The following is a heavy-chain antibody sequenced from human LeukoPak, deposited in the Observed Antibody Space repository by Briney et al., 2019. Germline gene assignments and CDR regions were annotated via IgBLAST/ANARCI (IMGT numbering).Heavy chain of an antibody. CDR1: GGSFSGYY. CDR3: ARVGYCSSTSGYVGDY. J-gene: IGHJ4*02. Sequence: SETLSLTCAVYGGSFSGYYWSGIRQPPGKGLEWIGEINHSGSTNYNPSLKSRVTISVDTSKNQFSLKLSAVTAADTAVYYCARVGYCSSTSGYVGDYWDRSLLVAVSS. D-gene: IGHD2-2*01. CDR2: INHSGST. V-gene: IGHV4-34*01.